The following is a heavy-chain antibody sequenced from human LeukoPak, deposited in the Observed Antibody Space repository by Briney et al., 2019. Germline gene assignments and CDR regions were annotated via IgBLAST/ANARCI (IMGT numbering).Heavy chain of an antibody. J-gene: IGHJ6*02. CDR1: GFTFSSYC. V-gene: IGHV3-7*01. CDR3: ASLLGSHQKWLVGCYYYYGMDV. Sequence: GGSLRLSCVASGFTFSSYCMSWVRQAPGKGLEWVAYIKYHGSEAYYVDSVKGRFTISRDNAKNSLYLQMNSLRAEDTAVYYCASLLGSHQKWLVGCYYYYGMDVWGQGTTVTVSS. D-gene: IGHD6-19*01. CDR2: IKYHGSEA.